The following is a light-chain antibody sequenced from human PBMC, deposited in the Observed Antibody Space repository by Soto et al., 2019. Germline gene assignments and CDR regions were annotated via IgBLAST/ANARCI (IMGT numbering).Light chain of an antibody. CDR2: DTS. CDR3: QQCCSSPS. Sequence: EIVLTQSPGTLSLSPGERATLSCRASQSVSSSYLAWYQQKPGQAPRLLIYDTSSRATGIPDRFSGSGSGTDFTIAISRLEPEDFAVYYCQQCCSSPSFGQGTKVELK. CDR1: QSVSSSY. V-gene: IGKV3-20*01. J-gene: IGKJ1*01.